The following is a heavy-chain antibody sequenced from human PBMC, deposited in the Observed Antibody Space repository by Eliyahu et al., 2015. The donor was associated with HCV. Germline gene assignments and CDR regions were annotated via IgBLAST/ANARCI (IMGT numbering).Heavy chain of an antibody. Sequence: EVQLVESGGGLVNPGGSLRLSCATSGFTFXSYTXHWVRQAPGKGLEWVASIRSGSSDTYYGDSVKGRFTISRDNAKNSLYLRMKSLRAEDTAVYYCARDRSRWLVNHLYYFVDLWGQGTLLTVSS. CDR2: IRSGSSDT. CDR3: ARDRSRWLVNHLYYFVDL. D-gene: IGHD2/OR15-2a*01. J-gene: IGHJ5*02. V-gene: IGHV3-21*01. CDR1: GFTFXSYT.